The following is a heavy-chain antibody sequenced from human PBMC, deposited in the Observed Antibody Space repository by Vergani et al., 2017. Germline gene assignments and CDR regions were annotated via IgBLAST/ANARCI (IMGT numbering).Heavy chain of an antibody. CDR1: GFTFSSYG. V-gene: IGHV3-30*18. Sequence: QVQLVESGGGVVQPGRSLRLSCAASGFTFSSYGMHWVRQAPGKGLEWVAVISYDGSNKYYADSVKGRFTIYRDNSKNTLSLQMNSLRAEDTAVYYCAKDGHLRFLERGYYYYYMDVWGKGTTVTVSS. J-gene: IGHJ6*03. CDR2: ISYDGSNK. D-gene: IGHD3-3*01. CDR3: AKDGHLRFLERGYYYYYMDV.